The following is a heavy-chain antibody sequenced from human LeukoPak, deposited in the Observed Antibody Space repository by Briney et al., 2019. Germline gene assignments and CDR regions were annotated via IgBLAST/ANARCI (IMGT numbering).Heavy chain of an antibody. V-gene: IGHV3-30*04. J-gene: IGHJ4*02. Sequence: GGSLRLSCAASGFIFSSNAMHWVRQAPGKGLEWVAFISYDGSDKDYADSVKGRFTISRDNSKNTLYLQMSSLRAEDTAMYYCAREGSGLDYWGQGTLVTVSS. D-gene: IGHD6-19*01. CDR2: ISYDGSDK. CDR1: GFIFSSNA. CDR3: AREGSGLDY.